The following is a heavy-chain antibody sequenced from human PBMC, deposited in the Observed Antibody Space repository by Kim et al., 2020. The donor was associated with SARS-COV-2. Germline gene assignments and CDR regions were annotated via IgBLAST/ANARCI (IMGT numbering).Heavy chain of an antibody. D-gene: IGHD1-26*01. CDR3: ARLQPEGAL. CDR1: GGSISSSSYY. CDR2: IYYSGST. J-gene: IGHJ4*02. Sequence: SETLSLTCTVSGGSISSSSYYWGWIRQPPGKGLEWIGSIYYSGSTYYNPSLKSRVTISVDTSKNQFSLKLSSVTAADTAVYYCARLQPEGALWGQGTLVTVSS. V-gene: IGHV4-39*01.